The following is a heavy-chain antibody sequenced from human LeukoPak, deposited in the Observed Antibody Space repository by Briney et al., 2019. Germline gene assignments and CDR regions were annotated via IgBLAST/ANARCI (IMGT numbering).Heavy chain of an antibody. Sequence: GASVKVSCKASGYTFTSYDINWVRQATGQGLEWMGWMNPNSGNTGYAQKFQGRVTMTRNTSISTAYMELSSLRSEDTAVHYCARARGYSYGYGYWGQGTLVTVSS. CDR2: MNPNSGNT. V-gene: IGHV1-8*01. CDR3: ARARGYSYGYGY. CDR1: GYTFTSYD. J-gene: IGHJ4*02. D-gene: IGHD5-18*01.